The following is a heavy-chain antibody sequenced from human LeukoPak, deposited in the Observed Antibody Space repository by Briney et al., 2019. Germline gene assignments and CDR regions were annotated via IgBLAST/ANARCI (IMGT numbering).Heavy chain of an antibody. CDR3: ARHPATAGTGYFDY. D-gene: IGHD6-13*01. CDR1: GVSISTDF. Sequence: PSETLSLTCTVSGVSISTDFWSWIRQPPGKGLEWIGYFYYGGSTNYNPSLRSRVTISADTSKNQFSLKLSSVTAADTAMYYCARHPATAGTGYFDYWGQGTLVSVSS. V-gene: IGHV4-59*08. CDR2: FYYGGST. J-gene: IGHJ4*02.